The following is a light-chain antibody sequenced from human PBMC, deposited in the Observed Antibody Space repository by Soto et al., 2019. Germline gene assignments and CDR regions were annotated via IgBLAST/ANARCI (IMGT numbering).Light chain of an antibody. Sequence: EIVVTQSPGILSVSPGDRTTLSCRASQSVGRNLAWYQQKPGQAPTLLIYAASTRATGLPARFSGSCSGTDFTLTISSLQSEDFAVYYCQEYSKWPLFTFGPGTRVDIK. V-gene: IGKV3-15*01. CDR2: AAS. CDR3: QEYSKWPLFT. CDR1: QSVGRN. J-gene: IGKJ3*01.